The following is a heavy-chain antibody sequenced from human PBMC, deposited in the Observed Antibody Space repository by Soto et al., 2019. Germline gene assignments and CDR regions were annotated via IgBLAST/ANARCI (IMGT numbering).Heavy chain of an antibody. V-gene: IGHV4-59*13. CDR1: DDSISSYY. CDR2: GDYSGDT. D-gene: IGHD6-6*01. Sequence: SETLSLTCTVSDDSISSYYWSWIRLPPGKGLEWVGYGDYSGDTKDNPALKRRVTISVDTSKNQFSLKLSSVTAADAAVYYCARSPDNGSSHFDYWGQGTLVTVSS. J-gene: IGHJ4*02. CDR3: ARSPDNGSSHFDY.